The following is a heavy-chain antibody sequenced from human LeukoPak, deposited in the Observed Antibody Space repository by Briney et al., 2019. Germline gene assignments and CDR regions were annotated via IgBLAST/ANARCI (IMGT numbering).Heavy chain of an antibody. CDR3: AKTITMVAAYYYGMDV. D-gene: IGHD3-10*01. CDR2: ISGSGGST. J-gene: IGHJ6*02. Sequence: GGSLRLSCAASGFTFSSYAMSWVRQAPGKGLEWVPAISGSGGSTYYADSVKGRFTISRDNSKNTLFLQMNSLRAEDTAVYYCAKTITMVAAYYYGMDVWGQGTTVTVSS. V-gene: IGHV3-23*01. CDR1: GFTFSSYA.